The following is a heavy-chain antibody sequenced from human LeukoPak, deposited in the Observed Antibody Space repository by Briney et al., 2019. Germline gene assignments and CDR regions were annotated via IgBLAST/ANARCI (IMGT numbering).Heavy chain of an antibody. D-gene: IGHD6-19*01. CDR2: SSSGGSAL. J-gene: IGHJ4*02. Sequence: PGGFLRLSCAASGFTFSSYEMNWVRQAPGKGLEWVSYSSSGGSALYYADSVKGRFTISRDNARNSLYLQMNSLRAEDTAVYYCVRDPAVAADDYWGQGTLVTVSS. CDR3: VRDPAVAADDY. V-gene: IGHV3-48*03. CDR1: GFTFSSYE.